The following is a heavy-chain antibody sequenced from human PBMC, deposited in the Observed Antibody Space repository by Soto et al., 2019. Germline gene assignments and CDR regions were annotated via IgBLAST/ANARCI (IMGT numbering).Heavy chain of an antibody. CDR1: GFTFSSYG. D-gene: IGHD4-17*01. CDR2: IWYDGSNK. Sequence: QVQLVESGGGVVQPGRSLRLSCAASGFTFSSYGMHWARQGQGKGLEWVAVIWYDGSNKVYADTVKGRFTISKDNSKNTLYLQMNSLRAEDTAVYYCARDLSGDYGALDTWGQGTIVTVSS. J-gene: IGHJ3*02. V-gene: IGHV3-33*01. CDR3: ARDLSGDYGALDT.